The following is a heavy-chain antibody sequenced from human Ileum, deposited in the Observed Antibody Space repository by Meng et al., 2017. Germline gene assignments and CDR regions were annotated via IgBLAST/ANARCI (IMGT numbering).Heavy chain of an antibody. D-gene: IGHD7-27*01. Sequence: RGSLRLSCAASGFTFSSYEMNWVRQAPGKGLEWVSYISSSGSTIYYADSVKGRFTISRDNAKNSVYLQMNSLRVEDTAVYYCVGWGCRNCWGQGTLVTVSS. CDR1: GFTFSSYE. CDR3: VGWGCRNC. V-gene: IGHV3-48*03. CDR2: ISSSGSTI. J-gene: IGHJ4*02.